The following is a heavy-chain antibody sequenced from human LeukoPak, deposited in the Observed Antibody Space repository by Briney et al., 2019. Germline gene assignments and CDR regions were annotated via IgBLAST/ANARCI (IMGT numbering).Heavy chain of an antibody. CDR2: INPNSGGT. CDR1: GYTFTGYY. V-gene: IGHV1-2*06. J-gene: IGHJ4*02. Sequence: GASVKVSCKASGYTFTGYYMHWVRQAPGQGLEWMGRINPNSGGTNYARKFQGRVTMTRDTSISTAYMELSRLRSDDTAVYYCASLRYYYDSSGYSGFDYWGQGTLVTVSS. D-gene: IGHD3-22*01. CDR3: ASLRYYYDSSGYSGFDY.